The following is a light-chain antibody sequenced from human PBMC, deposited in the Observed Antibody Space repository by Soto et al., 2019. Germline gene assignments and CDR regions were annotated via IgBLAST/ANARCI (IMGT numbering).Light chain of an antibody. CDR3: AAWDDSLKGVL. CDR2: TNN. CDR1: NSNIGRNP. V-gene: IGLV1-44*01. Sequence: QAVVTQTPSASGTPGQRVTMSCSGSNSNIGRNPVNWYQQLPGTAPKLLIYTNNQRSSGVPDRFSASKSGTSASLAISGLQSEDEAEYYCAAWDDSLKGVLFGGGTKVTVL. J-gene: IGLJ2*01.